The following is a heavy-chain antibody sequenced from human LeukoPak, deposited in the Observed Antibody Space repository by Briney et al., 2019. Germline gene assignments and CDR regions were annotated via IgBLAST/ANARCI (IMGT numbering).Heavy chain of an antibody. CDR3: ASWATVTDFDY. V-gene: IGHV3-11*01. CDR2: ISSSGSTI. CDR1: GFTFSDYY. D-gene: IGHD4-17*01. J-gene: IGHJ4*02. Sequence: TGGSLRLSCAASGFTFSDYYMSWIRQAPGKGLEWVLYISSSGSTIYYADSVKGRFTISRDNAKNSLYLQMNSLRAEDTAVYYCASWATVTDFDYWGQGTLVTVSS.